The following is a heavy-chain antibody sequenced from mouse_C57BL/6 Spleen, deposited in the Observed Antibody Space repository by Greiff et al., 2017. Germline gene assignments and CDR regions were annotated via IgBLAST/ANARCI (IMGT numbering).Heavy chain of an antibody. D-gene: IGHD1-1*01. CDR1: GFNFKDDY. CDR2: IDPENGDT. V-gene: IGHV14-4*01. CDR3: TYYYGGSYWDFGG. Sequence: VQLQQSGAELVRPGASVKLSCTASGFNFKDDYMHWVKQRPEQGLEWIGWIDPENGDTDYASKFQGKATITADTSSNTAYLQLSSLTSEDTAVYYCTYYYGGSYWDFGGWGTGTTVTAAS. J-gene: IGHJ1*03.